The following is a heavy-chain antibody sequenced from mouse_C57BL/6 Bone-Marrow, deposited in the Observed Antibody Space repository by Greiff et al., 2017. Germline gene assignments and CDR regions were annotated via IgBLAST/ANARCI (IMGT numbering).Heavy chain of an antibody. V-gene: IGHV1-81*01. CDR3: ARGGTTIVATDYYARDY. J-gene: IGHJ4*01. D-gene: IGHD1-1*01. Sequence: QVQLQQSGAELARPGASVKLSCKASGYTFTSYGISWVKQRTGQGLEWIGEIYPRSGNTYYNEKFKGKATLTADKSSSTAYMELRSLTSEDSAVYFCARGGTTIVATDYYARDYGGQGTSVTASS. CDR1: GYTFTSYG. CDR2: IYPRSGNT.